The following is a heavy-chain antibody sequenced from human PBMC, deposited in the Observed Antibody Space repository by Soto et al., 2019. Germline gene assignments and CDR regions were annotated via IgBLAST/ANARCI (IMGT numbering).Heavy chain of an antibody. J-gene: IGHJ4*02. D-gene: IGHD1-26*01. CDR1: GFTFSTYG. Sequence: QVQLVDSGGGVVQPGRSLRVSCAASGFTFSTYGMYWVRHAPGKGLEWVAAISSDGSNKYYADSVKGRFTISRDNSKNTLYLQMNSLRAEDTAVYYCAKGSYSGRYSDFDYWGQGTLVTVSS. CDR2: ISSDGSNK. V-gene: IGHV3-30*18. CDR3: AKGSYSGRYSDFDY.